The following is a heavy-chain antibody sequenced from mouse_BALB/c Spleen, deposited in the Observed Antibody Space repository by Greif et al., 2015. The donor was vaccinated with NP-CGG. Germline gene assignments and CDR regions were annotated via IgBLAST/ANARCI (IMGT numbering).Heavy chain of an antibody. CDR1: GFNIKDYY. CDR2: IDPENGNT. CDR3: ARGYDGGYLGY. D-gene: IGHD2-2*01. Sequence: DVKLQESGAELVRPGALVKLSCKASGFNIKDYYMHWVKQRPEQGLEWIGWIDPENGNTIYDPKFQGKASITADTSSNTAYLQLSSLTSEDTAVYYCARGYDGGYLGYWGQGTTLTVSS. J-gene: IGHJ2*01. V-gene: IGHV14-1*02.